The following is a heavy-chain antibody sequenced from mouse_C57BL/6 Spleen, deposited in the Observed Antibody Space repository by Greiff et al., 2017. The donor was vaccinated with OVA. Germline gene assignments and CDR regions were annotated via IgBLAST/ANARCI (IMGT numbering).Heavy chain of an antibody. CDR2: IDPSDSYT. J-gene: IGHJ2*01. D-gene: IGHD2-5*01. Sequence: QVQLQQPGAELVRPGTSVKLSCKASGYTFTSYWMHWVKQRPGQGLEWIGVIDPSDSYTNYNQKFKGKATLTVDTSSSTAYMQLSSLSSEDSAVYCCARGYYSNFYFDYWGQGTTLTVSS. CDR3: ARGYYSNFYFDY. CDR1: GYTFTSYW. V-gene: IGHV1-59*01.